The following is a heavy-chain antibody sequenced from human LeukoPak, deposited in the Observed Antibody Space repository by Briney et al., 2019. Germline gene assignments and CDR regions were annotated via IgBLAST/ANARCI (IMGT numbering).Heavy chain of an antibody. Sequence: GGSLRLSCAASGFTFSSYEMNWVRQAPGKGLEWISYISNSGSSIYYADSVKGRFTISRDNAKNSLYLQMNSLRAEDTAVYYCARERIRSGSYELDYWGQGTLVTVSS. CDR1: GFTFSSYE. J-gene: IGHJ4*02. V-gene: IGHV3-48*03. CDR3: ARERIRSGSYELDY. CDR2: ISNSGSSI. D-gene: IGHD3-10*01.